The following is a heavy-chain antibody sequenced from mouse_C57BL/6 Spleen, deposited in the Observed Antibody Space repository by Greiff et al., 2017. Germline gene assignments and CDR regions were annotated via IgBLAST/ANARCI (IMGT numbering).Heavy chain of an antibody. CDR1: GYAFSSYW. CDR2: IYPGDGDT. Sequence: QVQLQQSGAELVKPGASVKISCKASGYAFSSYWMNWVKQRPGKGLEWIGQIYPGDGDTNYNGKFKGKATLTADKSSSTAYMQLSSLTSEDSAVYFCARHYSNLYAMDYWGQGTSVTVSS. V-gene: IGHV1-80*01. D-gene: IGHD2-5*01. J-gene: IGHJ4*01. CDR3: ARHYSNLYAMDY.